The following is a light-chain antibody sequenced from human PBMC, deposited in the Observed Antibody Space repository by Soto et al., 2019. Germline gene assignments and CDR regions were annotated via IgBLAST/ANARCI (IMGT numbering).Light chain of an antibody. CDR2: MAS. J-gene: IGKJ1*01. V-gene: IGKV1-5*03. Sequence: DIQMSQSPSTLSASVGDRVTITGRASQSLSGWLAWYQQEPGKAPKLLIYMASSLASGVPSRFSGSGSGTEFTLTISSLQPDDFATYYCQQYDGYSWTFGQGTKVDIK. CDR1: QSLSGW. CDR3: QQYDGYSWT.